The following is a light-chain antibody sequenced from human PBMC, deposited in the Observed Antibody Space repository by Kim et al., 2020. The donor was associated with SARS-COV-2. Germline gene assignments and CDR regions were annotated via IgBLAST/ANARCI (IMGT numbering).Light chain of an antibody. CDR2: DAS. CDR3: QQRITWPLT. Sequence: PGDRATLSCRTSQSIASYLAWYQQKPGQTPRLLIYDASNRATGIPARFTGSGSGTDFTLTISSLEPEDFALYYCQQRITWPLTFGGGTKVEIK. V-gene: IGKV3-11*01. CDR1: QSIASY. J-gene: IGKJ4*01.